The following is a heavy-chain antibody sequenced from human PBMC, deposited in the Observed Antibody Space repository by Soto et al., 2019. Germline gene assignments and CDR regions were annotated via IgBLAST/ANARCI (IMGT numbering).Heavy chain of an antibody. CDR2: ISAYNGNT. Sequence: ASVKVSCKASGYTFTSYGISWVRQAPGQGLEWMGWISAYNGNTNYAQKLQGRVTMTTDTSTSTAYMELRSLRSDDTAVYYCARDGAIWFGELLWAFDIWGQGTMVTVSS. J-gene: IGHJ3*02. CDR1: GYTFTSYG. D-gene: IGHD3-10*01. CDR3: ARDGAIWFGELLWAFDI. V-gene: IGHV1-18*01.